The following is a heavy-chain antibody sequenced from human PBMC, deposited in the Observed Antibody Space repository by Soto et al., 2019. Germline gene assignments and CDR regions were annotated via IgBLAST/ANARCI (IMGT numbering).Heavy chain of an antibody. CDR3: ARGREWMGDSFDY. D-gene: IGHD3-3*01. CDR2: INHSGST. CDR1: GGSFSGYY. V-gene: IGHV4-34*01. J-gene: IGHJ4*02. Sequence: QVQLQQWGAGLLKPSETLSLTCAVYGGSFSGYYWSWIRQPPGKGLEWIGEINHSGSTNYNPSLKSRVTISVDTSKNQFSLKLSSVTAADTAVYYCARGREWMGDSFDYWGQGTLVTVSS.